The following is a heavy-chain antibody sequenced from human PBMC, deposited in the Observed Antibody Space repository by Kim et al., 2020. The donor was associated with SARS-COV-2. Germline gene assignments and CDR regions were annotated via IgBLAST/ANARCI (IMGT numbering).Heavy chain of an antibody. CDR3: ARGRIRIAARPDYYGMDV. D-gene: IGHD6-6*01. CDR2: INPNSGGT. CDR1: GYTFTGYY. V-gene: IGHV1-2*02. J-gene: IGHJ6*02. Sequence: ASVKVSCKASGYTFTGYYMHWVRQAPGQGLEWMGWINPNSGGTNYAQKFQGRVTMTRDTSISTAYMELSRLRSDDTAVYYCARGRIRIAARPDYYGMDVWGQGTTVTVSS.